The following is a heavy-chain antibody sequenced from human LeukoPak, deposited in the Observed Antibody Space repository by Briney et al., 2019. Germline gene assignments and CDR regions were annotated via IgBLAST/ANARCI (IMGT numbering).Heavy chain of an antibody. D-gene: IGHD5-18*01. CDR3: ARGTAHHYFYFMDV. CDR1: GGSISSYY. J-gene: IGHJ6*03. V-gene: IGHV4-4*07. CDR2: IYTSGST. Sequence: PSETLSLTCTVSGGSISSYYWSWIRQPAGKGLEWIGRIYTSGSTNYNPSLKSRVTMSVDTSKNQFSLKLSSVSAADTAVYYCARGTAHHYFYFMDVWGKGTTVTVSS.